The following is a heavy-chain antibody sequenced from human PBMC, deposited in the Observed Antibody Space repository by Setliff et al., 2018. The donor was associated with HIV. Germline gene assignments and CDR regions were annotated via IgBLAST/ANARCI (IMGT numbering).Heavy chain of an antibody. V-gene: IGHV4-34*01. CDR3: ARGRYSGNYRFDF. CDR1: SESFSGYY. J-gene: IGHJ4*02. CDR2: IDHGGST. Sequence: SETLSLTCAVYSESFSGYYWTWIRQPPGKGPEWIGEIDHGGSTNFNPSLKSRVTISIDTSKNQFSLKMRSVTAADTAVYYCARGRYSGNYRFDFWGRGKMVTVSS. D-gene: IGHD1-26*01.